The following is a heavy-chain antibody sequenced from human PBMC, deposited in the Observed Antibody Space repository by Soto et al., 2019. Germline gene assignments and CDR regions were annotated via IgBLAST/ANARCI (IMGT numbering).Heavy chain of an antibody. CDR1: GYTFSSYG. V-gene: IGHV1-18*03. CDR3: ARRFGYSSSYNSYYLDV. J-gene: IGHJ6*03. CDR2: ISVYNGNT. D-gene: IGHD6-13*01. Sequence: QVQLVQSGGEVKKPGASVKVSCKASGYTFSSYGISWVRQAPGQGLEWMGWISVYNGNTNYAEKFQGRVTMTTDTSTSTAYMELGSLTSDDMAVYYCARRFGYSSSYNSYYLDVWGKGTTVTVSS.